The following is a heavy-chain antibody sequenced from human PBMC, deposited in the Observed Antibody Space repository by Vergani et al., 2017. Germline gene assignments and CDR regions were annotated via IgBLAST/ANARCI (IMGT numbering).Heavy chain of an antibody. J-gene: IGHJ4*02. D-gene: IGHD2-2*01. V-gene: IGHV4-34*01. Sequence: QVQLQQWGAGLLKPSETLSLTCAVYGGSFSGYYWSWIRQPPGKGLVWIGEINHSGSTNYNPSLKSRVTISVDTSKNQFSLKLSSVTAADTAVYYCARRYCSSTSCHPYTFYYWGQGTLVTVSS. CDR3: ARRYCSSTSCHPYTFYY. CDR2: INHSGST. CDR1: GGSFSGYY.